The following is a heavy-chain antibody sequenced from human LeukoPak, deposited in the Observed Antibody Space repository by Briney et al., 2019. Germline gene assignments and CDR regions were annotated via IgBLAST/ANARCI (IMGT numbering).Heavy chain of an antibody. V-gene: IGHV3-21*01. CDR3: AIGHCSGGSCYEGISYFQH. J-gene: IGHJ1*01. Sequence: PGGSLRLSCAASGFTFSSYSMNWVRQAPGKGLEWVSSISSSSSYIYYADSVKGRFTISRDNAKNSLYLQMNSLRAEDTAVYYCAIGHCSGGSCYEGISYFQHWGQGTLVTVSS. CDR1: GFTFSSYS. CDR2: ISSSSSYI. D-gene: IGHD2-15*01.